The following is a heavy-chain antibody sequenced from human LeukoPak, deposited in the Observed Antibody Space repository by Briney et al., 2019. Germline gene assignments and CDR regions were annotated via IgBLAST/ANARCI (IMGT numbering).Heavy chain of an antibody. V-gene: IGHV1-69*13. CDR2: ILPIFGTP. CDR1: GGTFSRYT. CDR3: ARAGAWQIDP. Sequence: SVKVSCKASGGTFSRYTIGWVRQAPGQGLEWMGGILPIFGTPNYAQKFQGRVTITADESTSTAYMELSSLRSEDTAMYYCARAGAWQIDPWGQGTLVTVSS. D-gene: IGHD3-10*01. J-gene: IGHJ5*02.